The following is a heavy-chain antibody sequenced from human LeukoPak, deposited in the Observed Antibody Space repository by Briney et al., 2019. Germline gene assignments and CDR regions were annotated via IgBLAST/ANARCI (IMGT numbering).Heavy chain of an antibody. CDR3: AKDTSIGKYCTNGVCSPFDY. Sequence: PGGSLTFSCAGSGFTFSSYAMSWVRQAPGQGLEWVSVISDSGDYTSYADSVRGRFTISRDNSRNTLYLQMISLRPEDTAVYYCAKDTSIGKYCTNGVCSPFDYWGQGTLVTVSS. CDR1: GFTFSSYA. CDR2: ISDSGDYT. D-gene: IGHD2-8*01. J-gene: IGHJ4*02. V-gene: IGHV3-23*01.